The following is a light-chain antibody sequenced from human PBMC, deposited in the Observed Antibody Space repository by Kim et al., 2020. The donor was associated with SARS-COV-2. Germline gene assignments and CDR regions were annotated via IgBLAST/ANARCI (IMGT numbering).Light chain of an antibody. V-gene: IGKV1-39*01. CDR1: QSISSH. CDR2: AAS. Sequence: DIQMTQSPSTLSASVGDRVTITCQTTQSISSHLNWYQQKPGRAPKLLISAASTLQGGVPSRFSGSGSETDFTLTISSLQPEDFATYFCQQSYITPFTFGPGTKVYIK. J-gene: IGKJ3*01. CDR3: QQSYITPFT.